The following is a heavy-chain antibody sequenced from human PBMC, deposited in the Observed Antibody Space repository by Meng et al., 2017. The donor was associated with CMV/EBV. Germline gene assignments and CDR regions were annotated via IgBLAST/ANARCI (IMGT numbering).Heavy chain of an antibody. V-gene: IGHV3-15*01. D-gene: IGHD3-22*01. Sequence: SWIRQPPGKGLEWVGRIKSKTDGGTTDYAAPVKGRFTISRDDSKNTLYLQMNSLKTEDTAVYYCTTLYYYDSSGLNYWGQGTLVTVSS. J-gene: IGHJ4*02. CDR2: IKSKTDGGTT. CDR3: TTLYYYDSSGLNY.